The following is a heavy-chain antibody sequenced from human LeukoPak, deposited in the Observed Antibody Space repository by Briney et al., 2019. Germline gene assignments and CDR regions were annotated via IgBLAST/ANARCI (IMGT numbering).Heavy chain of an antibody. CDR2: ISAYNGNT. D-gene: IGHD3-16*01. CDR3: ARVGLGGKGENHVDY. Sequence: ASVKVSCKASGYTITRYGISWVRQAPGQGLEWMGWISAYNGNTNYAQKLQGRVTMTTDTSTSTAYMELRSLRSDDTAVYYCARVGLGGKGENHVDYWGQGTLVTVSS. CDR1: GYTITRYG. J-gene: IGHJ4*02. V-gene: IGHV1-18*04.